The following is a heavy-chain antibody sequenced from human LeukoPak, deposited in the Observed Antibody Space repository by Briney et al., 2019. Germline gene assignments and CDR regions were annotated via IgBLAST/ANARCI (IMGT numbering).Heavy chain of an antibody. CDR1: GGSIGTDC. CDR3: ARELGGNYGGNTGSS. D-gene: IGHD4-23*01. CDR2: IYYTGST. J-gene: IGHJ4*02. Sequence: PSETLSLTCTVSGGSIGTDCWSWIRQPPGKGLEWIGYIYYTGSTNNNPSLKSQVTISVDTSKNQFSLKLSSVTAADTAVYYCARELGGNYGGNTGSSWGQGTLVTVSS. V-gene: IGHV4-59*01.